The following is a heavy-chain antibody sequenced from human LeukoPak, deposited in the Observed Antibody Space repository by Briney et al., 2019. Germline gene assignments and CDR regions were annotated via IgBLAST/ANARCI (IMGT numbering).Heavy chain of an antibody. J-gene: IGHJ3*02. CDR2: VSGSGDRT. D-gene: IGHD4-23*01. V-gene: IGHV3-23*01. CDR1: GFTFSSSA. Sequence: GGSLRLSCAASGFTFSSSAMSWVRQAPGKGLEWVTAVSGSGDRTYYTDSVKGRFTISRDNSKNTLYLQVNSLTAEDTAVYYCARGNSDAFDIWGHGTMVTVSS. CDR3: ARGNSDAFDI.